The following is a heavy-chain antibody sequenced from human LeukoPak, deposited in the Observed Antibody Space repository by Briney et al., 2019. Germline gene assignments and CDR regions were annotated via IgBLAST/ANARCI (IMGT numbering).Heavy chain of an antibody. D-gene: IGHD2-15*01. Sequence: PSETLSLTCTVSGGSISSYYWSWIRRPPGKGLEWIGYIYYSGSTNYNPSLTSRVTISVDTSKNQFSLKLSSVTAADTAVYYCARDYCSGGSCYWDYWGQGTLVTVSS. J-gene: IGHJ4*02. CDR3: ARDYCSGGSCYWDY. V-gene: IGHV4-59*01. CDR2: IYYSGST. CDR1: GGSISSYY.